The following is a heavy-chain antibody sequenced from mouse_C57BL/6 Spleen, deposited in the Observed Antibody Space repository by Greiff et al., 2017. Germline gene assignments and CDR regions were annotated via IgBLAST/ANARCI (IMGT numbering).Heavy chain of an antibody. Sequence: QVQLQQSGPELVKPGASVKISCKASGYAFSSSWLNWVKQRPGKGLEWIGRIYPGDGDTNYNGKFKGKATLTADKSSSTAYMQLSSLTSEDSAVYFCARDTTVVAGGDWGQGTTLTVSS. D-gene: IGHD1-1*01. CDR1: GYAFSSSW. J-gene: IGHJ2*01. V-gene: IGHV1-82*01. CDR2: IYPGDGDT. CDR3: ARDTTVVAGGD.